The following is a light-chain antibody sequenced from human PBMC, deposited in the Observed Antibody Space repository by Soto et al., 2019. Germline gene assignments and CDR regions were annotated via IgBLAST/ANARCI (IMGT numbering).Light chain of an antibody. CDR2: GAF. V-gene: IGKV3-20*01. Sequence: EFVLTQAPGTLSLSPGERATFSCRASQSVSSNYLAWYQQKPGQAPRLLIYGAFKRATGIPDRFSGSGSGTDFTLTISRMEPEDFAVYYCQQYGSSLTWTFGQGTKVDIK. CDR3: QQYGSSLTWT. J-gene: IGKJ1*01. CDR1: QSVSSNY.